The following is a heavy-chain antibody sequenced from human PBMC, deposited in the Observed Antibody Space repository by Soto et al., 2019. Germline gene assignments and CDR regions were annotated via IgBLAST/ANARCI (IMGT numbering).Heavy chain of an antibody. D-gene: IGHD5-18*01. J-gene: IGHJ4*02. CDR3: SRGILV. CDR2: ISYGGST. CDR1: GGSINSGGYC. V-gene: IGHV4-31*03. Sequence: QVQLQESGPGLVKPSQTLSLTCTVSGGSINSGGYCWSWIRQHPGKGLDWIGCISYGGSTSYNPSLQSXXTISGDTSKNQFSLKLTSVTAADTAVDYCSRGILVWGQGALITVSS.